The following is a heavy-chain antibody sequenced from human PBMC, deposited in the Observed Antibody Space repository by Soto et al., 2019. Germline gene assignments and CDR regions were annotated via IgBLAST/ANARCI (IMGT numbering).Heavy chain of an antibody. J-gene: IGHJ6*02. CDR3: AREGSSGLYYYYYGMDV. Sequence: SQTLSLTCAISGDSVSSNSAAWNWIRQSPSRGLEWLGRKYYRSKWYNDYAVSVKSRITINPDTSKNQSSLQLNSVTPEDTAVYYCAREGSSGLYYYYYGMDVWGQGTTVTVSS. CDR2: KYYRSKWYN. D-gene: IGHD6-13*01. CDR1: GDSVSSNSAA. V-gene: IGHV6-1*01.